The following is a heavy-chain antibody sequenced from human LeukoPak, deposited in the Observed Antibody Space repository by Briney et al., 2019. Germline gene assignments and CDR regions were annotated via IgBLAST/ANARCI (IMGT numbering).Heavy chain of an antibody. V-gene: IGHV4-59*01. Sequence: SETLSLTCTGSGGSISSYYWSWIRQPPGKGLEWIGYIYSSGSTNYKPSLESRLAMSVDKSKTQFSLKLSSVTVADTAVYYCARDKAGSSSLDYWGQGTLVTVSS. CDR2: IYSSGST. D-gene: IGHD1-26*01. CDR3: ARDKAGSSSLDY. CDR1: GGSISSYY. J-gene: IGHJ4*02.